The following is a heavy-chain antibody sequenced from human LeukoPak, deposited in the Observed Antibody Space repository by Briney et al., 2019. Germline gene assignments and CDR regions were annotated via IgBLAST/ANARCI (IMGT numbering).Heavy chain of an antibody. D-gene: IGHD2-21*02. CDR3: AKEGGTYCGGDCYPYYNWFDP. V-gene: IGHV3-11*01. J-gene: IGHJ5*02. CDR2: ITTSGSTI. CDR1: GFTLSDYY. Sequence: PGGSLRLSCAASGFTLSDYYMSWIRQAPGKGLEWVSYITTSGSTIYYADSVRGRFTISRDNAKNSLYLQMNSLRAEDTAVYYCAKEGGTYCGGDCYPYYNWFDPWGQGTLVTVSS.